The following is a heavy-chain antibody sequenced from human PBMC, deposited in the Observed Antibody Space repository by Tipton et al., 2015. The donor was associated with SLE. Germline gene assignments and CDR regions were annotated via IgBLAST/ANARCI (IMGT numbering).Heavy chain of an antibody. Sequence: TLSLTCTVSGGSISSHYWSWIRQPPGKGLEWIGYIYYSGSTNYNPSLKSRVTISVDTSKNQFSLKLSSVTAADTAVYYCARLRVVYAFDIWGQGTTVTVSS. J-gene: IGHJ3*02. CDR3: ARLRVVYAFDI. V-gene: IGHV4-59*11. CDR1: GGSISSHY. CDR2: IYYSGST. D-gene: IGHD2-8*02.